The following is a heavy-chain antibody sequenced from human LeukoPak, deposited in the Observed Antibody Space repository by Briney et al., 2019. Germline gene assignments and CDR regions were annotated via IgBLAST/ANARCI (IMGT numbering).Heavy chain of an antibody. CDR1: GFTFSSYW. J-gene: IGHJ5*02. Sequence: EGSLRLSCAASGFTFSSYWMSWVRQAPGKGLEWVANIKQDGSEKYYVDSVKGRFTISRDNAKNSLYLQMNSLRAEDTAVYYCARGIWFGYNWFDPWGQGTLVTVSS. V-gene: IGHV3-7*03. CDR2: IKQDGSEK. CDR3: ARGIWFGYNWFDP. D-gene: IGHD3-10*01.